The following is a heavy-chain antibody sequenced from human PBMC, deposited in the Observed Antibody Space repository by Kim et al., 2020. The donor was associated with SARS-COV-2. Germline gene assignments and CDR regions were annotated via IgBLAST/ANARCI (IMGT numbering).Heavy chain of an antibody. J-gene: IGHJ3*02. D-gene: IGHD3-3*01. CDR1: GFTFSSYG. CDR2: ISYDGSNK. V-gene: IGHV3-30*18. Sequence: GGSLRLSCAASGFTFSSYGMHWVRQAPGKGLEWVAVISYDGSNKYYADSVKGRFTISRDNSKNTLYLQMNSLRAEDTAVYYCAKANYDFWSGYDAFDIWG. CDR3: AKANYDFWSGYDAFDI.